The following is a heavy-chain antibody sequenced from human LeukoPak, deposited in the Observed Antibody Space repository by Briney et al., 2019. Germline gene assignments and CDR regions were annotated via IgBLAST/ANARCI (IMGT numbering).Heavy chain of an antibody. J-gene: IGHJ6*03. CDR2: ISSSSSTT. Sequence: GGSLRLSCAASGFSVSSNYMSWVRQAPGKGLEWISYISSSSSTTHYADSVKGRFTISRDDAKYSLYLQMNSLRAEDTAVYYCASTYDFWSGYDYYYYMDVWGKGTSVTVSS. CDR3: ASTYDFWSGYDYYYYMDV. D-gene: IGHD3-3*01. V-gene: IGHV3-48*01. CDR1: GFSVSSNY.